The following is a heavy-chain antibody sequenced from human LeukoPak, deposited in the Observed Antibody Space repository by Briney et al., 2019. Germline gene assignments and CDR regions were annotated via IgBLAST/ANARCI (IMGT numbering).Heavy chain of an antibody. CDR3: ASGEGDSGSYYVGYYYYYMDV. Sequence: ASVKVSCKTIGGRFKRYGFSWVRQAPGQGLEWMGGIIPIFGTANYAQKFQGRVTITAGKSTSTAYMELSSLRSEDTAAYYCASGEGDSGSYYVGYYYYYMDVWGKGTTVTVSS. CDR2: IIPIFGTA. CDR1: GGRFKRYG. D-gene: IGHD1-26*01. J-gene: IGHJ6*03. V-gene: IGHV1-69*06.